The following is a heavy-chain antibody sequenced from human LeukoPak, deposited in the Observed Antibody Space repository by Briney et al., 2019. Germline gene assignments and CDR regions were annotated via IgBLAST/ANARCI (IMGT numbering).Heavy chain of an antibody. CDR2: MNPNSGNT. CDR3: ARGRSMKSSGYYYAQPRYYYYYMDV. V-gene: IGHV1-8*01. J-gene: IGHJ6*03. Sequence: ASVKVSCKASGYTFTSYDINWVRQATGQGLEWMGWMNPNSGNTGYAQKFQGRVTMTRNTSISTAYMELSSLRSEDTAVYYCARGRSMKSSGYYYAQPRYYYYYMDVWGKGTTVTISS. CDR1: GYTFTSYD. D-gene: IGHD3-22*01.